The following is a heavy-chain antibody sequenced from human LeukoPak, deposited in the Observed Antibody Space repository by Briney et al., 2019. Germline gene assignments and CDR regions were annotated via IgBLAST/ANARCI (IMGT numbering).Heavy chain of an antibody. CDR2: MNPNSGNT. J-gene: IGHJ5*02. CDR3: ARPGGYSYTFDP. D-gene: IGHD5-18*01. CDR1: GYTFTSYD. Sequence: ASVKVPCKASGYTFTSYDINWVRQATGQGLEWMGWMNPNSGNTGYAQKFQGRVTMTRNTSISTAYMELSSLRSEDTAVYYCARPGGYSYTFDPWGQGTLVTVSS. V-gene: IGHV1-8*01.